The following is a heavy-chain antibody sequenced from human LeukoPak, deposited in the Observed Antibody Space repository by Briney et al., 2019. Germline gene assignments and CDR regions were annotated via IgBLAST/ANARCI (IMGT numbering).Heavy chain of an antibody. CDR3: ARVAAMTGTVIDY. V-gene: IGHV3-7*01. D-gene: IGHD6-19*01. Sequence: GGSLRLSCAASGFTFSSYWMSWVRQSPGKGLEWVANIKQDGSERYYVDSVKGRFTISRDNAKNSLYLQMNSLRAEDTAVYYCARVAAMTGTVIDYWGRGTLVTVSS. CDR1: GFTFSSYW. J-gene: IGHJ4*02. CDR2: IKQDGSER.